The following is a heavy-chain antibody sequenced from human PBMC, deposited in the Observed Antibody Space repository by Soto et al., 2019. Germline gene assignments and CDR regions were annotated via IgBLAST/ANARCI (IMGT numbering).Heavy chain of an antibody. CDR2: INAGNGNT. D-gene: IGHD2-15*01. CDR3: ARVGGWFFPDY. J-gene: IGHJ4*02. V-gene: IGHV1-3*05. Sequence: QVQLVQSGAEEKKPGASVKVSCKASGYTFTSYAMHWVRQAPGQRLEWMGWINAGNGNTKYSQKFQGRVTITRDTSASTAYMELSRLRSEDTAVYYCARVGGWFFPDYWGQGTLVTVSS. CDR1: GYTFTSYA.